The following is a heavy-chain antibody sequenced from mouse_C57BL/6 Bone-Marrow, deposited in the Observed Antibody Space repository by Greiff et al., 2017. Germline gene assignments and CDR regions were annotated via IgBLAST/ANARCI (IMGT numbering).Heavy chain of an antibody. V-gene: IGHV5-6*01. CDR3: ARPQLRAMDY. J-gene: IGHJ4*01. CDR1: GFTFSSYG. Sequence: EVHLVEPGGDLVKPGGSLKLSCAASGFTFSSYGMSWVRQTPDKRLEWVATISSGGSYTYYPDSVKGRFTISGDNAKNTLYLQMSSLKSEDTAMYYCARPQLRAMDYWGQGTSVTVSS. CDR2: ISSGGSYT. D-gene: IGHD4-1*02.